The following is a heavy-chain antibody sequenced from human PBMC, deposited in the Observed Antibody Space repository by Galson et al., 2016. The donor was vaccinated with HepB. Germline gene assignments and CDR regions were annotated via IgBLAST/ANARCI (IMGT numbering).Heavy chain of an antibody. CDR2: LYPGDSDT. CDR1: GYTFTNYW. D-gene: IGHD6-19*01. Sequence: QSGAEVKKPGESLKISCKGSGYTFTNYWIGWVRQMPGKGLEWMGILYPGDSDTRYSPSFQGQVPISADKSTSTAYLQWRSLKAADSAMYYWARQGMIQAAGIDYWGQGAMVTVSS. J-gene: IGHJ4*02. V-gene: IGHV5-51*01. CDR3: ARQGMIQAAGIDY.